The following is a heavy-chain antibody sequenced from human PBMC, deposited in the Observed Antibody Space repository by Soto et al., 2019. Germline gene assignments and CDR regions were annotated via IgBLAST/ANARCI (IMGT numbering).Heavy chain of an antibody. CDR2: IIGSGGRT. J-gene: IGHJ6*02. Sequence: EVQLLESGGGLVQPGGSLRLSCAASGFTFSSYAMSWVRQAPGKGLEWVSAIIGSGGRTYYADSVKGRLTISRDNSKNTLYLQMNSLRVEDTAVYYCAKDRIMGSTTFRGMDVWGQGTTVTVSS. CDR3: AKDRIMGSTTFRGMDV. V-gene: IGHV3-23*01. CDR1: GFTFSSYA. D-gene: IGHD3-10*01.